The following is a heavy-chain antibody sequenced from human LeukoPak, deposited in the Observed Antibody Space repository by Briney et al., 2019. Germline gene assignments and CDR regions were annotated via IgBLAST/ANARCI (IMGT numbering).Heavy chain of an antibody. V-gene: IGHV1-69*05. CDR1: GGTFSSYA. CDR2: IIPIFGTA. CDR3: ARDYYDSSGYYSAYFDY. J-gene: IGHJ4*02. Sequence: GASVKVSCKASGGTFSSYAISWVRQAPGQGLEWIGGIIPIFGTANYAQKFQGRVTITTDESTSTAYMELSSLRSEDTAVYYCARDYYDSSGYYSAYFDYWGQGTLVTVSS. D-gene: IGHD3-22*01.